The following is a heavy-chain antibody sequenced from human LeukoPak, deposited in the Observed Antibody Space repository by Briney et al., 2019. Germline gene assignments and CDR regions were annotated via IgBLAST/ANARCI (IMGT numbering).Heavy chain of an antibody. Sequence: GASVKVSCKASGYTFTGYYMHWVRQAPGQGLEWMGIINPSGGSTSYAQMFQGRVTMTRDTSTSTVYMELSSLRSEDTAVFYCARESGSGWYLDYWGQGTLVTVST. CDR2: INPSGGST. CDR3: ARESGSGWYLDY. V-gene: IGHV1-46*01. D-gene: IGHD6-19*01. J-gene: IGHJ4*02. CDR1: GYTFTGYY.